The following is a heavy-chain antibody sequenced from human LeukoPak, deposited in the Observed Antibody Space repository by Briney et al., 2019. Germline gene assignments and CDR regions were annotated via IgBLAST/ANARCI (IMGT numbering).Heavy chain of an antibody. J-gene: IGHJ4*02. D-gene: IGHD6-6*01. Sequence: SETLSLTCTVSGGSISSYYWSWIRQPPGKGLEWIGYIYYSGNTNYNPSLKSRVAISVDTYKNQFSVKLSSVTAADTAVYYCARLAEYSSSRPFDYWGQGTLDSVSS. CDR2: IYYSGNT. CDR3: ARLAEYSSSRPFDY. CDR1: GGSISSYY. V-gene: IGHV4-59*01.